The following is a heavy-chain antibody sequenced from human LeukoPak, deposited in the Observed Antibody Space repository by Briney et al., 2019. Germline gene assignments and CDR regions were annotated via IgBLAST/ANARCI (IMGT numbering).Heavy chain of an antibody. D-gene: IGHD6-19*01. Sequence: SETLSLTCTVSGGSISTYYWSWIRQPAGKGLEWIGRMYVSGETNYNPSLKSRVTVSLDTSKNHFSLKLNSVTAADTAVYFCASGIQGAGNNYWGQGTLVTVSS. CDR1: GGSISTYY. V-gene: IGHV4-4*07. J-gene: IGHJ4*02. CDR3: ASGIQGAGNNY. CDR2: MYVSGET.